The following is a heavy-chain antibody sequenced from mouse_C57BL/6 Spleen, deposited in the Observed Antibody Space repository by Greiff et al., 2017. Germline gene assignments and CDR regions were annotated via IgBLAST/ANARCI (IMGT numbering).Heavy chain of an antibody. Sequence: QVQLQQSGAELVKPGASVKISCKASGFAFSSYWMNWVKQRPGKGLEWIGQIYSGDGDTNYNGKFKGKATLTATKSSSTAYMQLSNLTSDDSAVYFCARSNFLRYFDFWGTGTTVTVSS. CDR3: ARSNFLRYFDF. CDR2: IYSGDGDT. J-gene: IGHJ1*03. V-gene: IGHV1-80*01. CDR1: GFAFSSYW.